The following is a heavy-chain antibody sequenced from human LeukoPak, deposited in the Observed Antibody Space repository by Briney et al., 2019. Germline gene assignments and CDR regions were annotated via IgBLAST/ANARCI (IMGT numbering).Heavy chain of an antibody. V-gene: IGHV4-59*01. CDR1: GGSISSYY. D-gene: IGHD1-26*01. Sequence: SETLSLTCTVSGGSISSYYWSWIRQPPGKGLEWIGYIYYSGSTNYNPSLKSRVTISVDTSKNQFSLKLSSVTAADTAVYYRAREEPSGSYYNWGQGTLVTVSS. J-gene: IGHJ4*02. CDR2: IYYSGST. CDR3: AREEPSGSYYN.